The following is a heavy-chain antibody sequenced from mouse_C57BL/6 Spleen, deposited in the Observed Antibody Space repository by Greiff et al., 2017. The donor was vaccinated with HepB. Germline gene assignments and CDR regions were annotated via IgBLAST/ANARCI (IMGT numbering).Heavy chain of an antibody. V-gene: IGHV1-42*01. Sequence: EVQLVESGPELVKPGASVKISCKASGYSFTGYYMNWVKQSPEKSLEWIGEINPSTGGTTYNQKFKAKATLTVDKSSSTAYMQLKSLTSEDSAVYYCAPYGAWFAYWGQGTLVTVSA. D-gene: IGHD1-1*01. J-gene: IGHJ3*01. CDR1: GYSFTGYY. CDR2: INPSTGGT. CDR3: APYGAWFAY.